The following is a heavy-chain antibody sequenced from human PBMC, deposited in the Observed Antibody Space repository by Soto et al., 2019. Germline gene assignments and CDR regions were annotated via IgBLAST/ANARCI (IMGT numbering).Heavy chain of an antibody. D-gene: IGHD6-19*01. CDR3: ASDLGQYSSGPAGDYYYGMDV. J-gene: IGHJ6*02. CDR2: INAGNGNT. CDR1: GYTFTSYA. Sequence: ASVKVSCKASGYTFTSYAMHWVRQAPGQRLEWMGWINAGNGNTKYSQKFQGRVTITRDTSASTAYMELSSLRSEDTAVYYCASDLGQYSSGPAGDYYYGMDVWGQGTTVTVSS. V-gene: IGHV1-3*01.